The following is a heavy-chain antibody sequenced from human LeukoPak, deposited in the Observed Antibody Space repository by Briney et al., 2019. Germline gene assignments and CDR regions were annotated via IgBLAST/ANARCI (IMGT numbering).Heavy chain of an antibody. Sequence: GVSLRLSCAASAFTFSRSAMSWVRQAPGKGLEWVSVISGGGGITNYADSVKGRFTISRENSNNTLSLQMDSLRVEDTAVYYCAKGGSTVTTEDVVDYWGQGTLVTVSS. D-gene: IGHD4-17*01. CDR1: AFTFSRSA. CDR3: AKGGSTVTTEDVVDY. J-gene: IGHJ4*02. V-gene: IGHV3-23*01. CDR2: ISGGGGIT.